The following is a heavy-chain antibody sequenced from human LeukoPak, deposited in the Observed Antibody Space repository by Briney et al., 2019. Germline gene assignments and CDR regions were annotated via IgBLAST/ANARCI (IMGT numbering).Heavy chain of an antibody. Sequence: GGSLRLSCAASGFTFSDSYMTWIRQAPGKGLELLSYISGSSSDVNYIDSVRGRFTISRDNAKNSLYLHMNSLTVEDTAVYYCAELGITMIGGVWGKGTTVTISS. CDR1: GFTFSDSY. CDR2: ISGSSSDV. V-gene: IGHV3-11*04. CDR3: AELGITMIGGV. D-gene: IGHD3-10*02. J-gene: IGHJ6*04.